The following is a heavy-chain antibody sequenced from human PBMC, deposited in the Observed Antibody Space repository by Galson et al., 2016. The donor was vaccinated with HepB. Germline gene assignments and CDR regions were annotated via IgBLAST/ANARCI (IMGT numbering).Heavy chain of an antibody. Sequence: SLRLSCAASGFTLSTYAMYWVRQAPGKGLEWVAFISYDGNKDFYADSVKGRFISSGDNSKNTVYLHMNSLRAEDTAVYYCARDRVVTTQTFYFLFGHWGLGALVTVSS. CDR1: GFTLSTYA. D-gene: IGHD3-3*01. CDR3: ARDRVVTTQTFYFLFGH. CDR2: ISYDGNKD. V-gene: IGHV3-30*04. J-gene: IGHJ1*01.